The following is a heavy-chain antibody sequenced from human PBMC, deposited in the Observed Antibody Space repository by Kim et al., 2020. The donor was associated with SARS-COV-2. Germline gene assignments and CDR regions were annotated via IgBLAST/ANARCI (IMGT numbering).Heavy chain of an antibody. CDR1: GFTFSSYA. J-gene: IGHJ4*02. CDR2: ISGSGGST. CDR3: AKGGDDFWSGFLIY. V-gene: IGHV3-23*01. Sequence: GGSLRLSCAASGFTFSSYAMSWVRQAPGKGLEWVSAISGSGGSTYYADSVKGRFTISRDNSKNTLYLQMNSLRAEDTAVYYCAKGGDDFWSGFLIYWGQGTLVTVSS. D-gene: IGHD3-3*01.